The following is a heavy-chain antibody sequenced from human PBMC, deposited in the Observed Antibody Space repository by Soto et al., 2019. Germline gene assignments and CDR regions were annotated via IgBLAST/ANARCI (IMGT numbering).Heavy chain of an antibody. CDR2: IYYSEST. D-gene: IGHD2-8*01. J-gene: IGHJ6*02. CDR3: AKLRGYCTINGCHGEYAMDV. CDR1: GGSISSSSYS. Sequence: PSETLSLTCTVSGGSISSSSYSWGWIRQSPGKGLEGIGTIYYSESTDYNPSLKSLVTISVDTSKNQFSLKLSSVTAADTAVYYCAKLRGYCTINGCHGEYAMDVWGQGATVT. V-gene: IGHV4-39*01.